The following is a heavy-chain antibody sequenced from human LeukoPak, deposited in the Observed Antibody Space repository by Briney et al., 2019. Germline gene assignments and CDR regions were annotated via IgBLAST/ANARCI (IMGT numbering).Heavy chain of an antibody. J-gene: IGHJ4*02. Sequence: GESPKISCKGSGYSFTNYWISWVRQMPGKGLEWMGRIDPSNSYAHYSPSFQGHVTISADKSISAAYLHWSSLKASDTAMYYCARQERGSTWYHNHDCWGQGTLVTVSS. CDR1: GYSFTNYW. D-gene: IGHD6-13*01. CDR3: ARQERGSTWYHNHDC. V-gene: IGHV5-10-1*01. CDR2: IDPSNSYA.